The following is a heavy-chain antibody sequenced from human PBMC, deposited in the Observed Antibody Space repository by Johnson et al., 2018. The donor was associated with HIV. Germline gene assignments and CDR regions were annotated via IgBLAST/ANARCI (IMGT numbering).Heavy chain of an antibody. J-gene: IGHJ3*02. CDR3: TTLRLLDI. V-gene: IGHV3-23*04. CDR2: IIASGGNT. Sequence: VQLVESGGGVVQPGRSLRLSCAASGFTFSSYAMHWVRQAPGKGLAWVSVIIASGGNTDYADSVKGRFTISRDNSKNTLYLQMNSLKTEDTAVYYCTTLRLLDIWGQGTMVTVSS. CDR1: GFTFSSYA. D-gene: IGHD6-25*01.